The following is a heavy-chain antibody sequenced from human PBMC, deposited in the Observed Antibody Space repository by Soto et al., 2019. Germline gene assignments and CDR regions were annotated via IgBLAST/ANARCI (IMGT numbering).Heavy chain of an antibody. CDR3: GRTNNEGQWAAWC. V-gene: IGHV4-61*01. Sequence: QVQLQESGPGLVRPSETLSLTCSVSGDSVTSGTYFWSWIRQPPGKGLEWIGNIYDNGNTDYKPSLKSRVTISIDTSKNQFSLTLTSVTAADTAVYYCGRTNNEGQWAAWCWGQGTLVTVSS. CDR2: IYDNGNT. CDR1: GDSVTSGTYF. D-gene: IGHD2-8*02. J-gene: IGHJ4*02.